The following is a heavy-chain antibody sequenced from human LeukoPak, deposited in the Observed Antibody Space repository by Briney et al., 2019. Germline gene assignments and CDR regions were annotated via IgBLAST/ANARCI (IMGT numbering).Heavy chain of an antibody. CDR1: GGTISSGDYY. D-gene: IGHD3-10*01. CDR2: IDYSGST. Sequence: AQTLSLTCTVSGGTISSGDYYWGWHRQPPGKGLEWVGYIDYSGSTYYNPSLKSRVTISVDTSKNQFSLKLSSVTAADTAVYYCARELGGSGSKWFDPWGQGTLVTVSS. J-gene: IGHJ5*02. CDR3: ARELGGSGSKWFDP. V-gene: IGHV4-30-4*01.